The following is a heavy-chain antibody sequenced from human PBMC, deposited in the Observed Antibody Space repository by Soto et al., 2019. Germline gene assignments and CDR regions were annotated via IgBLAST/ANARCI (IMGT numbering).Heavy chain of an antibody. D-gene: IGHD5-18*01. CDR3: VKAQLDTHKDFRAAN. J-gene: IGHJ4*02. Sequence: QVLLVESGGGVVQPGRSLRLSCTGSGFTFSSYGMHWVRQGPGQGLEWVAVISKDGSDKYHADSVKGRFTISRDNSKSSLYLQVNSLSAEETAVYYCVKAQLDTHKDFRAANWGQGTLVTVSS. CDR1: GFTFSSYG. V-gene: IGHV3-30*18. CDR2: ISKDGSDK.